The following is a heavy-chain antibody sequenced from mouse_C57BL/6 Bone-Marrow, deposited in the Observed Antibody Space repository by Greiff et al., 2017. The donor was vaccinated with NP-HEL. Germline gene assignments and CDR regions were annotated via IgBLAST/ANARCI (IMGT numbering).Heavy chain of an antibody. CDR3: ARHEASVYYGSSYGYFDV. D-gene: IGHD1-1*01. Sequence: VQLQQSGAELVKPGASVKLSCKASGYTFTEYTIHWVKQRSGQGLEWTGWFYPGSGSLKYNEKFKDKATLTSDKSSSTVYMELSRLTSEDSAVYFCARHEASVYYGSSYGYFDVWGTGTTVTVSS. CDR1: GYTFTEYT. CDR2: FYPGSGSL. J-gene: IGHJ1*03. V-gene: IGHV1-62-2*01.